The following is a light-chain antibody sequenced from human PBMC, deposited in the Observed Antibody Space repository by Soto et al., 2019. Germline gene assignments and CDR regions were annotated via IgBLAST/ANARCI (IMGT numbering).Light chain of an antibody. CDR3: HQYLDSPNT. V-gene: IGKV3-20*01. CDR2: GAS. Sequence: EIVLTQSPDTLSLSPGERATFSCRATQSITNNYVAWYQQKPGQAPRLLIYGASRRATGIPDRISGSGSGTDFTLSITRLEPEDFAVYYCHQYLDSPNTFGQGTKVDSK. CDR1: QSITNNY. J-gene: IGKJ2*01.